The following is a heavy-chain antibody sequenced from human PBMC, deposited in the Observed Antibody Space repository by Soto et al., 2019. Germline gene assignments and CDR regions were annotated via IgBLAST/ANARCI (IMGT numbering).Heavy chain of an antibody. J-gene: IGHJ6*02. CDR3: ARDVLVPAASYYYNYGMDV. Sequence: SETLSLTCTVYGGSISSGGYYWSWIRQHPGRGLEWIGYVYYSGSTYYNPSLKSRVTISVDTSKNQFSLKLSSVTAADTAVYYCARDVLVPAASYYYNYGMDVWGQGTTVT. D-gene: IGHD2-2*01. CDR2: VYYSGST. CDR1: GGSISSGGYY. V-gene: IGHV4-31*03.